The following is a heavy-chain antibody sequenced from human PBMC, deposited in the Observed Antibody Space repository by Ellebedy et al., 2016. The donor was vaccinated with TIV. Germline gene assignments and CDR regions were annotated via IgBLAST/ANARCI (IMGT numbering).Heavy chain of an antibody. CDR1: GGSISSGDYY. D-gene: IGHD5-12*01. CDR2: FTHYGTT. Sequence: SETLSLXCTVSGGSISSGDYYWSWIRQPPGKGLEWIGEFTHYGTTNYSPSLKGRATISADTSKKQFSLHLTSVTAADTAMYYCATHGVDSGYDFGYWGQGTVVTVSS. CDR3: ATHGVDSGYDFGY. J-gene: IGHJ4*02. V-gene: IGHV4-39*07.